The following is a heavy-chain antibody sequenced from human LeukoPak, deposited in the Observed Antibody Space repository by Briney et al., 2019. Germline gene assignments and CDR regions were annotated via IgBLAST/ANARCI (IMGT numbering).Heavy chain of an antibody. CDR1: GDTFSIYE. D-gene: IGHD6-13*01. CDR2: INPSGGST. CDR3: AREIAAALPDAFDI. Sequence: ASVKVSCKASGDTFSIYEISWVRQAPGQGLEWMGIINPSGGSTSYAQKFQGRVTMTRDTSTSTVYMELSSLRSEDTAVYYCAREIAAALPDAFDIWGQGTMVTVSS. J-gene: IGHJ3*02. V-gene: IGHV1-46*01.